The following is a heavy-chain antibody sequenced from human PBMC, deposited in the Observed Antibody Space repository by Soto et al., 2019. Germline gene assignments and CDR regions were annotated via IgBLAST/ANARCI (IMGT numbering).Heavy chain of an antibody. Sequence: GGSLRLSCAASGFTFSSYAMSWVRQAPGKGLEWVSAISGSGGSTYYADSVKGRFTISRDNSKNTLYLQMNSLRAEDTAVYYCANSYCTNGVCYNFDYWGQGTLVTVSS. J-gene: IGHJ4*02. V-gene: IGHV3-23*01. CDR2: ISGSGGST. D-gene: IGHD2-8*01. CDR3: ANSYCTNGVCYNFDY. CDR1: GFTFSSYA.